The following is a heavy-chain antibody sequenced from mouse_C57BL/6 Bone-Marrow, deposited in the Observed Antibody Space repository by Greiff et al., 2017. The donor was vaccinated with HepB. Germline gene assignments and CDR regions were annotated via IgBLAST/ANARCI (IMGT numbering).Heavy chain of an antibody. CDR1: GYTFTSYW. CDR2: IDPSDSYT. V-gene: IGHV1-69*01. CDR3: ARGGDYGSSYYAY. J-gene: IGHJ3*01. Sequence: QVQLQQPGAKLVMPGASVKLSCKASGYTFTSYWMHWVKQRPGQGLEWIGEIDPSDSYTNYNQKFKGKSTLTVDKSSSTAYMQLSSLTSEDSAVYYCARGGDYGSSYYAYWGQGTLVTVSA. D-gene: IGHD1-1*01.